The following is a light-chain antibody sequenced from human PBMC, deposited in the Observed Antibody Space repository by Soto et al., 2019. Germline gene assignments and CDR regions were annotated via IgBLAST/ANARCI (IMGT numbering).Light chain of an antibody. J-gene: IGKJ1*01. CDR3: QQYSNWPWT. Sequence: ELLLTQFPTTPSSCSQARPPLSCRPTQSCNSIYLAWYQQKPGQAPRLLIYGASSRATGIPDRFSGSGSGTDFTLTISSLQSEDFAVYYCQQYSNWPWTFGQGTKVDIK. V-gene: IGKV3D-20*02. CDR1: QSCNSIY. CDR2: GAS.